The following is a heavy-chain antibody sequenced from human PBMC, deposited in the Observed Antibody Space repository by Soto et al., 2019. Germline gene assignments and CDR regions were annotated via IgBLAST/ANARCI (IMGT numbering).Heavy chain of an antibody. CDR3: ARVYDGSGSYHNWFDP. J-gene: IGHJ5*02. V-gene: IGHV4-59*01. CDR1: GGSISSYY. Sequence: SSETLSLTCTVSGGSISSYYWSWIRQPPGKGLEWIGYIYYSGSTNYNPSLKSRVTISVDTSKNQFSLKLSSVTAADTAVYYCARVYDGSGSYHNWFDPWGQGTLVTVS. D-gene: IGHD3-10*01. CDR2: IYYSGST.